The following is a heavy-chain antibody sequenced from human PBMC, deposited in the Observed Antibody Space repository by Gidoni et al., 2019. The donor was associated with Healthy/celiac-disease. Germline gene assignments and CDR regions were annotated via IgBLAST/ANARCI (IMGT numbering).Heavy chain of an antibody. CDR2: ISSSSSTI. J-gene: IGHJ4*02. CDR1: GFTFSSYS. D-gene: IGHD3-9*01. Sequence: EVQLVESGGGLVQPGGSLRLSCAASGFTFSSYSMNWVRQAPGKGLEWVSYISSSSSTIYYADSVKGRFTISRDNAKNSLYLQMNSLRAEDTAVYYCARTLQLWDFDWLLDFDYWGQGTLVTVSS. CDR3: ARTLQLWDFDWLLDFDY. V-gene: IGHV3-48*04.